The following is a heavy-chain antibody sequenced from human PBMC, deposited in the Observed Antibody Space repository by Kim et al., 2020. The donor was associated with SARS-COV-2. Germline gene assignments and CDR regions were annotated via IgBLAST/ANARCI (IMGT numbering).Heavy chain of an antibody. CDR2: INPDGRST. CDR3: ANSLL. D-gene: IGHD3-16*02. J-gene: IGHJ4*02. Sequence: INPDGRSTTYAASVEGRFTNSRDNARNTLYLQMDSLRAADTAVYYCANSLLGGQGTLVTVSS. V-gene: IGHV3-74*03.